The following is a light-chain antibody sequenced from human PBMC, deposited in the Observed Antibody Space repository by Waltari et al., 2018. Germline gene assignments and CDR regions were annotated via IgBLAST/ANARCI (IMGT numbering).Light chain of an antibody. CDR1: QDLRDD. CDR3: LQDYSYPWT. J-gene: IGKJ1*01. CDR2: AAS. Sequence: AIQMTQSPSSLSASVGDSVTITCRASQDLRDDLGWYQQKPGKAPNLLIYAASTCQSGVPSRFSGSGSGTDCTLTINSLQSEDFATYYCLQDYSYPWTFGQGTKVEI. V-gene: IGKV1-6*01.